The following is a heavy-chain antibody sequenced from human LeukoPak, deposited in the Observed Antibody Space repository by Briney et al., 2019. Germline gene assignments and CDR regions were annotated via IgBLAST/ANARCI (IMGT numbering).Heavy chain of an antibody. Sequence: GGSLRLSCAASGVTFSSYAMSWVRQAPGKGLEWVSGISGTGGRTYYADSVKGRFTISRDNSKNTLYLQMNSLRAEDTAVYYCAKDLRYDSSGYFDYWGHGNRVTVSS. V-gene: IGHV3-23*01. D-gene: IGHD3-22*01. CDR1: GVTFSSYA. J-gene: IGHJ4*01. CDR3: AKDLRYDSSGYFDY. CDR2: ISGTGGRT.